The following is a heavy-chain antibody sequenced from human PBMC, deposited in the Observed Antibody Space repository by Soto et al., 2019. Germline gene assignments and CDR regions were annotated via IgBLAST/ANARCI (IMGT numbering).Heavy chain of an antibody. Sequence: QVQLVQSGAEVKKPGASVKLSCKTSGYTFTDYGVSWVRQAPGQGLEWMGWISGYNANTNYAQSLQGRAYMSTDISTSIAYMELRSLRFDDTAVYYCVRDPMVRGKRGRDYWGQGTPVTVSS. CDR1: GYTFTDYG. D-gene: IGHD3-10*01. J-gene: IGHJ4*02. V-gene: IGHV1-18*01. CDR2: ISGYNANT. CDR3: VRDPMVRGKRGRDY.